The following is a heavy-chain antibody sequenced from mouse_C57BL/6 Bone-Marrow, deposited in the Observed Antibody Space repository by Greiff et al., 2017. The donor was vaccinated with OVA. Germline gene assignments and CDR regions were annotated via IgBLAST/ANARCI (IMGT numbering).Heavy chain of an antibody. J-gene: IGHJ3*01. Sequence: QVQLQQPGAELVKPGASVKLSCKASGYTFTSYWMQWVKQRPGQGLEWIGEIDPSDSYTNYNQKFKGKATLTVDTSSSTAYMQLSSLTSEDSAVYYCARDGYFYGSSGAYWGQGTLVTVSA. CDR3: ARDGYFYGSSGAY. V-gene: IGHV1-50*01. D-gene: IGHD1-1*01. CDR2: IDPSDSYT. CDR1: GYTFTSYW.